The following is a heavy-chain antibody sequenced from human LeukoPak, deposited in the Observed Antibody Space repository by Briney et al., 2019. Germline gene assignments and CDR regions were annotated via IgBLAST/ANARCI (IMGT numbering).Heavy chain of an antibody. CDR2: IHSNENIK. D-gene: IGHD5/OR15-5a*01. J-gene: IGHJ4*02. Sequence: PGGSLRLSCAASGFTFSSYGMHWVRQAPGKGLEWVAFIHSNENIKWYADSVKGRFTISRDNSKNTLYLQMNSLGAEDTAVYHCAKDSTWAADYWGQGTLVSVSS. V-gene: IGHV3-30*02. CDR3: AKDSTWAADY. CDR1: GFTFSSYG.